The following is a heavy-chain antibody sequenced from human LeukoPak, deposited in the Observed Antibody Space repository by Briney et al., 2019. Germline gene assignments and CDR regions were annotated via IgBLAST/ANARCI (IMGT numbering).Heavy chain of an antibody. CDR1: GDSVSGHY. D-gene: IGHD5-12*01. CDR3: ARAPMAITTSASPDAFDF. CDR2: VSYSGGT. Sequence: PSETLSLTCTVSGDSVSGHYWNWIRQTPGKGLEWIGYVSYSGGTNYNPSLKRRVSISLDTSKNQFSLKLSSPAAADPAVYYCARAPMAITTSASPDAFDFWGQGTMVTVSS. J-gene: IGHJ3*01. V-gene: IGHV4-59*02.